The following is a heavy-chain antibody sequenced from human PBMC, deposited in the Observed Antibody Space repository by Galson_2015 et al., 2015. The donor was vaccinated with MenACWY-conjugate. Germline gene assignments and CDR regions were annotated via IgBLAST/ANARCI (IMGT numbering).Heavy chain of an antibody. V-gene: IGHV3-74*01. CDR1: GFTLSSYW. D-gene: IGHD2-2*01. J-gene: IGHJ6*02. CDR3: ARDTIVVVPAATDYYYYYGMDV. CDR2: ITSDGSST. Sequence: SLRLSCAASGFTLSSYWMHWVRQAPGKGLVWVARITSDGSSTSYADSVKGRFTISRDNAKNTLYLQMNSLRAEDTAVYYCARDTIVVVPAATDYYYYYGMDVWGQGTTVTVSS.